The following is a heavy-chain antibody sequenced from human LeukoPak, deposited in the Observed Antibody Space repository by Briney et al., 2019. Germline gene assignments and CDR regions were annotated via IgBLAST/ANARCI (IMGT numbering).Heavy chain of an antibody. Sequence: TLSLTCTVPGGSISIYYWSWIRQPPGKGLEWIGYIYYSVSTNYNPSPKSRVTISVDKSKHQFYLKLSSVTATDTAVYYCARGSYSLYYFDYWGQGTLVTVSS. CDR3: ARGSYSLYYFDY. CDR1: GGSISIYY. J-gene: IGHJ4*02. D-gene: IGHD3-16*01. CDR2: IYYSVST. V-gene: IGHV4-59*08.